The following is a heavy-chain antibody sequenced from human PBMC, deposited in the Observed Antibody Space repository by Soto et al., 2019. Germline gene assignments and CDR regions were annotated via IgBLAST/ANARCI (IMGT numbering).Heavy chain of an antibody. V-gene: IGHV4-4*07. D-gene: IGHD6-6*01. Sequence: PSATLSLTCTVSGGSISSFYWNWIRLSAGKGLEWIGRIYLSGTTTYNPSLQSRVTMSVDTSKNQFSLKLNSLTAADTAVYYCARSPSTSSIGTFDIWGQGTRVTVSS. CDR1: GGSISSFY. CDR2: IYLSGTT. J-gene: IGHJ3*02. CDR3: ARSPSTSSIGTFDI.